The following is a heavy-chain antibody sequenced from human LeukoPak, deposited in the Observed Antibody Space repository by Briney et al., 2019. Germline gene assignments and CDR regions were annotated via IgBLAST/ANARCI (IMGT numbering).Heavy chain of an antibody. Sequence: SETLSLTCTVSGGSISSYYWSWIRQPAGKGLEWIGRIYTSGSTNYNPSLKSRVTMSVDTSKNQFSLKLSSVTAADTAVYYCARDGRFPPEVLPRYFDYWGQGTLVTVSS. V-gene: IGHV4-4*07. CDR1: GGSISSYY. CDR2: IYTSGST. J-gene: IGHJ4*02. D-gene: IGHD1-26*01. CDR3: ARDGRFPPEVLPRYFDY.